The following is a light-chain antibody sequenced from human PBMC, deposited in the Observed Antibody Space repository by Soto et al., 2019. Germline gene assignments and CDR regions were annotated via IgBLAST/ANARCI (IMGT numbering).Light chain of an antibody. J-gene: IGLJ1*01. Sequence: QSALTQPASVSGSPGQSIAISCTGTSSDVGGYNSVSWYQQHPGKAPKLMIYNVSNRPSGVSDRFSGSKSGNTASLTISGLQAEDEADYYCSSYTSSNTYVFGTGTEVIVL. V-gene: IGLV2-14*03. CDR1: SSDVGGYNS. CDR3: SSYTSSNTYV. CDR2: NVS.